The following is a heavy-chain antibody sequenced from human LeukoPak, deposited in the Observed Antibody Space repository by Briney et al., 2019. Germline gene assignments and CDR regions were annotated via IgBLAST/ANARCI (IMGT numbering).Heavy chain of an antibody. Sequence: SVKVSCKASGGTFSSYAISWVRQAPGQGLEWMGRIIPIFGTANYAQKFQGRVTITTDESTSTAYMELSSLRSEDTAVYYCARDTYYYDSSDDYWGQGTLVTVSS. CDR1: GGTFSSYA. CDR3: ARDTYYYDSSDDY. V-gene: IGHV1-69*05. J-gene: IGHJ4*02. D-gene: IGHD3-22*01. CDR2: IIPIFGTA.